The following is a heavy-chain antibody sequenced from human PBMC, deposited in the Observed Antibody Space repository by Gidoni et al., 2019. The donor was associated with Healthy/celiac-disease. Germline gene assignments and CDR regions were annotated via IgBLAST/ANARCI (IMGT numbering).Heavy chain of an antibody. D-gene: IGHD3-22*01. Sequence: EVQLVQSGAEVKKPGESLKISCTGSGYSFTSYWIGWVRQMPGKGLEWMGIIYPGDSDTRYSPSFQGQVTISADKSISTAYLQWSSLKASDTAMYYCARLTPIVVAPENAFDIWGQGTMVTVSS. CDR1: GYSFTSYW. V-gene: IGHV5-51*03. J-gene: IGHJ3*02. CDR3: ARLTPIVVAPENAFDI. CDR2: IYPGDSDT.